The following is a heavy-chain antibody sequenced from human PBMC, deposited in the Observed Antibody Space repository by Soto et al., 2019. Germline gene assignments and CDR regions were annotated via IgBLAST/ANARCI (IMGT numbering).Heavy chain of an antibody. Sequence: QVQLVQSGAEVKKPGSSVMVSCKASGGTFSSYDISWVRQAPGQGLEWRGGIIPIFGTANYAQKFQGRVTITADKSTSRAYVELSSLRSEDTAVYYCGSDPGTRPSSCVHSGGKGDDDRDYWGQGTLVTVSS. CDR3: GSDPGTRPSSCVHSGGKGDDDRDY. D-gene: IGHD6-13*01. CDR2: IIPIFGTA. J-gene: IGHJ4*02. V-gene: IGHV1-69*06. CDR1: GGTFSSYD.